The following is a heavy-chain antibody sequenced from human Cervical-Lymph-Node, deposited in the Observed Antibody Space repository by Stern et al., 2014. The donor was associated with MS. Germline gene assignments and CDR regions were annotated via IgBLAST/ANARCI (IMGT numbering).Heavy chain of an antibody. V-gene: IGHV3-30*03. CDR1: GFNFSTYG. Sequence: VNLVESGGGVVQPGGSLRLPCVASGFNFSTYGMHWVRQAPGRGLEWVRVISFDGSLKYYADSVQDRFTISRDNSKNTLFLQMNSLRSEDSAVYYCTRGGGYNGAWAFDYWGQGTLVTVSS. D-gene: IGHD5-12*01. CDR2: ISFDGSLK. J-gene: IGHJ4*02. CDR3: TRGGGYNGAWAFDY.